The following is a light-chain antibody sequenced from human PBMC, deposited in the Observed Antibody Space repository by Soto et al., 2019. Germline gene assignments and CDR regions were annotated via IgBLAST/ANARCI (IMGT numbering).Light chain of an antibody. CDR1: QGIGNA. CDR3: QQYHSYSVT. V-gene: IGKV1-5*03. Sequence: IQMTQSPSSLSSSVGDRVTIACRASQGIGNALGWYQQKPGKAPKLLIYKASTLKSGVPSRFSGSGSGTEFTLTISSLQPDDFATYYCQQYHSYSVTFGQGTRLEIK. CDR2: KAS. J-gene: IGKJ5*01.